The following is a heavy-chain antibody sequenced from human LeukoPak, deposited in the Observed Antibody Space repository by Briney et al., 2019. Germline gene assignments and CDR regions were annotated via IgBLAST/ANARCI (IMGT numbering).Heavy chain of an antibody. CDR2: SSYSGST. J-gene: IGHJ4*02. CDR1: GGSISSSTYS. V-gene: IGHV4-39*07. Sequence: PSETLSLTCTVSGGSISSSTYSWGWIRQPPGKGLEWIGSSSYSGSTYYNPSLKSRVTLSIDTSKNHFSLTLSSVTAADTAGYYRARVIWRTGDSSPWRGDYFDYWGQGTLITVIS. D-gene: IGHD6-13*01. CDR3: ARVIWRTGDSSPWRGDYFDY.